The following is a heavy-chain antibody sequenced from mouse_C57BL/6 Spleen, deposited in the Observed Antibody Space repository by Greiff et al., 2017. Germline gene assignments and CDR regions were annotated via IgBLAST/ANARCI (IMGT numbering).Heavy chain of an antibody. V-gene: IGHV1-64*01. Sequence: QVQLQQPGAELVKPGASVKLSCKASGYTFTSYWMHWVKQRPGQGLEWIGMIHPNSGSTNYNEKFKSKATLTVDKSSSTAYMQLSSLTSEDSAVYYCARGDDGPYYAMDYWGQGTSVTVSS. CDR3: ARGDDGPYYAMDY. CDR2: IHPNSGST. CDR1: GYTFTSYW. D-gene: IGHD2-3*01. J-gene: IGHJ4*01.